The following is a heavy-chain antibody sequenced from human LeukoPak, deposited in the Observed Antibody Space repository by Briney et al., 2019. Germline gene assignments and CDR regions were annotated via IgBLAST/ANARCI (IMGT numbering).Heavy chain of an antibody. J-gene: IGHJ6*02. Sequence: GASVKVSCKASGYTFPSYFMHWVRQAPGQGLEWMGIINPTGGSTTYAQKFQGRVTITRDTSASTAYMELSSLRSEDTAVYYCARAEAIGWYYYYYGMDVWGQGTTVTVSS. V-gene: IGHV1-46*01. D-gene: IGHD2-2*02. CDR3: ARAEAIGWYYYYYGMDV. CDR2: INPTGGST. CDR1: GYTFPSYF.